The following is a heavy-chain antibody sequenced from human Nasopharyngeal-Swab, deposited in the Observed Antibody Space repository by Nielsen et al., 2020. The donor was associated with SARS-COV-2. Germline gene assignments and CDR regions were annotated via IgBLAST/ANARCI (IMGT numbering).Heavy chain of an antibody. J-gene: IGHJ4*02. D-gene: IGHD6-13*01. V-gene: IGHV3-23*03. CDR1: GFTFSSYA. CDR3: AKVRSWRLDAFDS. CDR2: IHSDPSNP. Sequence: GESLKISCAASGFTFSSYAMSWVRQAPGKGLEWVSVIHSDPSNPYYVDSVKGRFTISRDNSKKTLFLQMDSLRVEDTAVYYCAKVRSWRLDAFDSWGQGTLVTVSS.